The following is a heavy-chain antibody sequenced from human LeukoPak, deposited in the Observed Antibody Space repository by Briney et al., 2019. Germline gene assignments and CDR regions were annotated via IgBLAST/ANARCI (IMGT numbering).Heavy chain of an antibody. CDR3: ARDKDRGWLQMTDAGFDS. CDR1: GFTVSNYF. CDR2: IKEDEREK. J-gene: IGHJ5*01. D-gene: IGHD5-24*01. Sequence: GGSRRVSCAVSGFTVSNYFMSWVRQAPGKGMEWVANIKEDEREKYYADPVNGRFTISRDNANNSLSLQMDSLRVEDTAVYYCARDKDRGWLQMTDAGFDSWGQGTLVTVSS. V-gene: IGHV3-7*01.